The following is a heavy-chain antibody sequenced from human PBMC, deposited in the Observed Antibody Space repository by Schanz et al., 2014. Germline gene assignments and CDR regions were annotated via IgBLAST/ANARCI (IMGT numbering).Heavy chain of an antibody. Sequence: QVQLVQSGAEVKKPGASVKVYCKASGYTFTTYYLHWVRQAPGQGLEWMGIINPTGGSTTYAEKFRGRVTMTSDTSTSTVYMELSRFRSEDMAVYYCVRAPHYGSGRHLDYWGQGPLVTVSS. V-gene: IGHV1-46*03. D-gene: IGHD3-10*01. CDR1: GYTFTTYY. CDR2: INPTGGST. J-gene: IGHJ4*02. CDR3: VRAPHYGSGRHLDY.